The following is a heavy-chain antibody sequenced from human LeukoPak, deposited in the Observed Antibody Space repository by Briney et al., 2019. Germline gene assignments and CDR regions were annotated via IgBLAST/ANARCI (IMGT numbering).Heavy chain of an antibody. CDR1: GYTFTGYY. Sequence: ASVKVSCEASGYTFTGYYMHWVRQAPGQGLEWMGWINPNSGGTNYAQKFQGRVTMTRDTSISTAYMELSRLRSDDTAVYYRARFPRITMVRGVTLAAFDIWGQGTMVTVSS. V-gene: IGHV1-2*02. CDR2: INPNSGGT. CDR3: ARFPRITMVRGVTLAAFDI. J-gene: IGHJ3*02. D-gene: IGHD3-10*01.